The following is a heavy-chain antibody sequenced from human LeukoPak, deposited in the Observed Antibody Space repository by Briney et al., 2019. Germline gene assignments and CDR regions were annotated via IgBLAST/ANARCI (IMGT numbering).Heavy chain of an antibody. D-gene: IGHD1-26*01. CDR3: GSVGARGICFDC. J-gene: IGHJ4*02. V-gene: IGHV4-59*11. CDR2: IYYSGST. Sequence: SETLSLTCTVSGGSISSHYWSWIRQPPGKGLEWIGYIYYSGSTNYNPYLKSRVTISVDTSTNQCSLKLSSVIAADTAVYYVGSVGARGICFDCRRQGTLVSVSS. CDR1: GGSISSHY.